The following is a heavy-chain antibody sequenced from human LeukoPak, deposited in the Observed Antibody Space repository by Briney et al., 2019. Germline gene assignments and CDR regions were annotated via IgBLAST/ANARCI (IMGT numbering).Heavy chain of an antibody. D-gene: IGHD3-22*01. Sequence: GASVKLSCKASGYTFTSYGISWVRQAPGQGLEWMGWISAYNGNTNYAQKLQGRVTMTTDTSTSTAYMELRSLRSDDTAVYYCARGAMIVVAIGGYYYGMDVWGQGTTVTVSS. CDR1: GYTFTSYG. CDR3: ARGAMIVVAIGGYYYGMDV. J-gene: IGHJ6*02. V-gene: IGHV1-18*01. CDR2: ISAYNGNT.